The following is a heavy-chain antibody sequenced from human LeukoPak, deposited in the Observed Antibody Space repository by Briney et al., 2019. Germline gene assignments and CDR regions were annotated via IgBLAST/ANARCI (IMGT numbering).Heavy chain of an antibody. J-gene: IGHJ4*02. V-gene: IGHV6-1*01. CDR1: GDSDSSNNAA. CDR2: TYHRSTWYD. CDR3: TREVAGTGGFDY. Sequence: SQTLSLTCAISGDSDSSNNAAWNWIRQSPSRGLEWLGRTYHRSTWYDDYVVSVRSRLTITPDISKNQVSLQLNSVTPEDTAVYYCTREVAGTGGFDYWGQGITVTVSS. D-gene: IGHD6-13*01.